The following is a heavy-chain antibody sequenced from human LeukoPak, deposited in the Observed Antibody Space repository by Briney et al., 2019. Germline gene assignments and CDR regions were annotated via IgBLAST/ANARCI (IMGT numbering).Heavy chain of an antibody. CDR2: ISSSGSTI. V-gene: IGHV3-11*04. CDR1: GFTFSDYY. D-gene: IGHD3-3*01. CDR3: AKVGYDFWSGYPEHFDY. J-gene: IGHJ4*02. Sequence: PGGSLRLSCAASGFTFSDYYMSWIRQAPGKGLEWVSYISSSGSTIYYADSVKGRFTISRDNAKNSLYLQMNSLRAEDTAVYYCAKVGYDFWSGYPEHFDYWGQGTLVTVSS.